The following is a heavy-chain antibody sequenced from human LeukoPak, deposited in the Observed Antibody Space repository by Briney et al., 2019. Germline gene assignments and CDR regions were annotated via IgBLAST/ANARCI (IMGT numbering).Heavy chain of an antibody. V-gene: IGHV3-30*18. J-gene: IGHJ4*02. CDR1: GFTFSSYG. D-gene: IGHD3-22*01. Sequence: GRSLRLSCAASGFTFSSYGMHWVRQAPGKGLEWVAVISYDGSNKYYADSVKGRFAISRDNSKNTLYLQMNSLRAEDTAVYYCAKDLANYDSSGSKGYYFDYWGQGTLVTVSS. CDR3: AKDLANYDSSGSKGYYFDY. CDR2: ISYDGSNK.